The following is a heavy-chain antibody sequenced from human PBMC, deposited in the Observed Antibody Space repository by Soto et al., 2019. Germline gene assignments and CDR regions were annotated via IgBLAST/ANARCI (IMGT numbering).Heavy chain of an antibody. CDR3: TTGITGKTGWLFDY. J-gene: IGHJ4*02. D-gene: IGHD1-20*01. Sequence: EVQLVESGGGLVKPGGSLRLSCAASGFTFSNAWMSCVRQAPGKGLEWVGRIKSKADGATTDYAAPVKGRFTISRDDPKNTLYLQMNSLKTEDTAVCYCTTGITGKTGWLFDYWGQGTLVTVSS. CDR2: IKSKADGATT. V-gene: IGHV3-15*01. CDR1: GFTFSNAW.